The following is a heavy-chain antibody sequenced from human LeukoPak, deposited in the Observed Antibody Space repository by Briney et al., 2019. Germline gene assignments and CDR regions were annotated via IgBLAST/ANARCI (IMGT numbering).Heavy chain of an antibody. CDR2: IYYSGSI. D-gene: IGHD5-18*01. Sequence: SETLSLTCTVSGGSISSYYWSWIRQPPGKGLEWIGYIYYSGSINYNPSLKSRVTISVDTSKNQFSLKLSSVTAADTAVYYCAGNMGGYSYGDAVDYWGQGTLVTVSS. V-gene: IGHV4-59*01. CDR3: AGNMGGYSYGDAVDY. J-gene: IGHJ4*02. CDR1: GGSISSYY.